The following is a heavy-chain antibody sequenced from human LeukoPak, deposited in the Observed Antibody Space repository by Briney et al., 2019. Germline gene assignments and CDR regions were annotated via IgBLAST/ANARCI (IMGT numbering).Heavy chain of an antibody. D-gene: IGHD2-2*02. J-gene: IGHJ3*02. CDR3: TSWVSCSSTSCYTGDAFDI. V-gene: IGHV3-73*01. CDR2: IRSKANSYAT. CDR1: GFTFSGSA. Sequence: GGSLRLSCAASGFTFSGSAMHWVRQASGKGLEWVGRIRSKANSYATAYAASVKGRFTISRDDSKNTAYLQMNSLKTEDTAVYYCTSWVSCSSTSCYTGDAFDIWGQGIMVTVSS.